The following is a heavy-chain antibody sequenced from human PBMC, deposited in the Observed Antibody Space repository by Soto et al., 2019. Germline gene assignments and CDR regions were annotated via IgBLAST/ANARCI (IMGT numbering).Heavy chain of an antibody. CDR1: GDTFNFYS. CDR3: ARSYGSGYRAFDS. J-gene: IGHJ4*02. CDR2: VNPILSMS. V-gene: IGHV1-69*02. D-gene: IGHD3-10*01. Sequence: QVQLVQSGAEVKSAGSSVKVSCKASGDTFNFYSINWVRQAPGLGLEWVGRVNPILSMSNYAQRFQGRVTMPAEKSTGTAYLDLRRLRSVVTAISYSARSYGSGYRAFDSWGQGALVAVSS.